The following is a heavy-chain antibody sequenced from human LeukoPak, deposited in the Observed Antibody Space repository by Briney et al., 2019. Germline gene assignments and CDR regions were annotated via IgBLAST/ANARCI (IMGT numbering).Heavy chain of an antibody. V-gene: IGHV3-30*02. Sequence: GGSLRLSCAASGFTFSSYGMHWFRQAPGKGLEWVAFIRYDGSIKYYTDSVKGRFTISRDISKNALYLQMNSLRAEDTAVYYCAKDRYGSGNDHFDYWGQETLVTVSS. CDR3: AKDRYGSGNDHFDY. CDR2: IRYDGSIK. J-gene: IGHJ4*02. D-gene: IGHD3-10*01. CDR1: GFTFSSYG.